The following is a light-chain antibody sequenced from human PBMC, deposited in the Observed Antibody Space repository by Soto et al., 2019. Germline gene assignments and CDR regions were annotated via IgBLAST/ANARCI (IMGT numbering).Light chain of an antibody. J-gene: IGLJ3*02. CDR3: QSYDSSLSAWV. CDR1: SSNIGAAYD. V-gene: IGLV1-40*01. CDR2: ANN. Sequence: QTVVTQPPSVSGAPGQRVTISCTGSSSNIGAAYDVPWYQQLPGRAPKLLIYANNSRPSGVADRFSASRSGTSASLAIAGLQADDEADYYCQSYDSSLSAWVFGGGTKLTVL.